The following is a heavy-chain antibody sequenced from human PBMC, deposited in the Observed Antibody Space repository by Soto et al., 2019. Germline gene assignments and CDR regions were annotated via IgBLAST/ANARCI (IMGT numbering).Heavy chain of an antibody. CDR1: GFTFSSYW. J-gene: IGHJ4*02. CDR2: INSDGSST. V-gene: IGHV3-74*01. CDR3: ARVSTTSGYYYEKALFDY. Sequence: GGSLRLSCAASGFTFSSYWMHWVRQAPGKGLVWVSRINSDGSSTSYADSVKGRFTISRDNAKNTLYLQMNSLRAEDTAVYYCARVSTTSGYYYEKALFDYWGQGTLVTVSS. D-gene: IGHD3-22*01.